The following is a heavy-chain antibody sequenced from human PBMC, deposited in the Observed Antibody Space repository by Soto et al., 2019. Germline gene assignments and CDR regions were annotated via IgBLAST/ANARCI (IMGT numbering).Heavy chain of an antibody. D-gene: IGHD4-17*01. CDR3: ARGDATKIVVTTNYGMDV. V-gene: IGHV1-69*12. Sequence: QVQLVQSGAEVKKPGSSVKVSCKASGGTLSNYGISWVRQAPGQGLEWMGGIIPVFGTANYAQKFQGRVTITADESTTTVYMDVSSLRSDDTAVYYCARGDATKIVVTTNYGMDVWGQGTTVTVSS. J-gene: IGHJ6*02. CDR1: GGTLSNYG. CDR2: IIPVFGTA.